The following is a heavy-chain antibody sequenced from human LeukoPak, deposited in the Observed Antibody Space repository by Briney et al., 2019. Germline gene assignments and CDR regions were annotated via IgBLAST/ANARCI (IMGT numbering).Heavy chain of an antibody. CDR3: ARSGYGYFDY. Sequence: GGSLRLSCAASGFTFSSYWMIWVRQAPGKGLEWVANINQDGSEKFYVDSVRGRFTISRDNAKNSLYLQMNSLRAEDTAVYYCARSGYGYFDYWGQGTLVTVSS. CDR2: INQDGSEK. CDR1: GFTFSSYW. D-gene: IGHD5-18*01. V-gene: IGHV3-7*01. J-gene: IGHJ4*02.